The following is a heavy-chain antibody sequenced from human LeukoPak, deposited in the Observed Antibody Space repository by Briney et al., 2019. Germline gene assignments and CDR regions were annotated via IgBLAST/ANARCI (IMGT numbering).Heavy chain of an antibody. Sequence: SVKVSCKASGGTFSSYAISWVRQAPGQGPEWMGGIIPIFGAANYAQKFQGRVTITTDESTSTAYMELSSLRSEDTAVYYCARGGRYCSGGSCYQDFDYWGQGTLVTVSS. CDR3: ARGGRYCSGGSCYQDFDY. CDR2: IIPIFGAA. CDR1: GGTFSSYA. V-gene: IGHV1-69*05. D-gene: IGHD2-15*01. J-gene: IGHJ4*02.